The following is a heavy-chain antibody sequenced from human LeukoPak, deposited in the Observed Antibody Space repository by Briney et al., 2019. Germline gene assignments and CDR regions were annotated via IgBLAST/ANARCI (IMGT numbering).Heavy chain of an antibody. J-gene: IGHJ4*02. CDR2: VIPIFGTA. D-gene: IGHD3-22*01. CDR1: GGTFSSYA. Sequence: APVKVSCKASGGTFSSYAISWVRQAPGQGLEWMGRVIPIFGTANYAQKFQGRVTITTDESTSTAYMELSSLRSEDTAVYYCASRRNYYDSSGVYYWGQGTLVTVSS. CDR3: ASRRNYYDSSGVYY. V-gene: IGHV1-69*05.